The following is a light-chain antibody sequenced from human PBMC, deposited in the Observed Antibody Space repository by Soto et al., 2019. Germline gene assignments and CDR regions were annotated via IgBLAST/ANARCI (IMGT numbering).Light chain of an antibody. CDR1: QGISSA. Sequence: AIQLTQSPSSLSASVGDRVTITCRASQGISSALAWYQQKPGKAPKLLIYDASSLESGVPSRFSGSGSGTDFTLTISSLQPEDFATYDWQQFILFGGGTKVEIK. V-gene: IGKV1-13*02. CDR3: QQFIL. J-gene: IGKJ4*01. CDR2: DAS.